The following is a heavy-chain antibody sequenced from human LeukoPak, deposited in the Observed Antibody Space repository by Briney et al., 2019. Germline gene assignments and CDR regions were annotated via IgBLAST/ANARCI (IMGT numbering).Heavy chain of an antibody. CDR2: ISGSGGST. CDR3: ASQTWIQLWEY. CDR1: GFTFSNYA. Sequence: GGSLRLSCAAAGFTFSNYAMSWVRQAPGKGLEWVSVISGSGGSTYYADSVKGRFTISRDNSKNTLYLQMNSLRAEDTAVYYCASQTWIQLWEYWGQGTLVTVSS. J-gene: IGHJ4*02. V-gene: IGHV3-23*01. D-gene: IGHD5-18*01.